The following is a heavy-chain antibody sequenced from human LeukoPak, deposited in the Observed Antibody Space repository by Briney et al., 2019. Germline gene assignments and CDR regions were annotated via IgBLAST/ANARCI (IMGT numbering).Heavy chain of an antibody. D-gene: IGHD6-19*01. CDR1: GVSISSYY. CDR2: IYYSGST. Sequence: PSETLSPTCTVSGVSISSYYWSWIRQPPGKGLEWIGYIYYSGSTNYNPSLKSRVTISVDTSKNQFSLKLSSVTAADTAVYYCARHGYSSGWGNEYFQHWGQGTLVTVSS. V-gene: IGHV4-59*08. J-gene: IGHJ1*01. CDR3: ARHGYSSGWGNEYFQH.